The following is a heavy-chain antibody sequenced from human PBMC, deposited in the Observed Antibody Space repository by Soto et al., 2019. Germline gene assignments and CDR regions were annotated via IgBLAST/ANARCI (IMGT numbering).Heavy chain of an antibody. Sequence: EVQLVESGGGLVKPGGSLRLSCAASGFPFNNAWINWVRQVPGKGLEWVGRVKSKADGGSGDYAAPVKGRFVVSRDDSKDIVYLQMNSLKIEDTGVYYCTTDSRTTLPEIRFDYWGYGTQVTVSS. D-gene: IGHD1-26*01. V-gene: IGHV3-15*07. CDR3: TTDSRTTLPEIRFDY. CDR1: GFPFNNAW. CDR2: VKSKADGGSG. J-gene: IGHJ4*01.